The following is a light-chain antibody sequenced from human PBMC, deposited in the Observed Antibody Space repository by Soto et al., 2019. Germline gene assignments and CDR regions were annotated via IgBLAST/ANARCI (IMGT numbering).Light chain of an antibody. V-gene: IGKV3-20*01. CDR1: QSVSSDF. CDR2: GAS. CDR3: QQYGGSPRT. Sequence: IVLTQSPGTLSLSPGETATLSCRASQSVSSDFIAWYQQKPGQPPRLLIYGASSRATGIPDRFSGSGSGTDFALTIRRLEPEDCAVYYCQQYGGSPRTFGQGTKVDIK. J-gene: IGKJ1*01.